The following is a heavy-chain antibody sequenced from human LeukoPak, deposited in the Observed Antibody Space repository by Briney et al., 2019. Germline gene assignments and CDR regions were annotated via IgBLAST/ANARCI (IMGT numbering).Heavy chain of an antibody. Sequence: SQTLSLTCTVSGGSISSGSYYWSWIRQPAGKGLEWIGRIYTSGSTNYNPSLKSRVTISVDTSKNQFSLKLSSVTAADTAVYYCAREGDSSGWLDYWGQGTLVTVSS. CDR1: GGSISSGSYY. CDR3: AREGDSSGWLDY. J-gene: IGHJ4*02. CDR2: IYTSGST. D-gene: IGHD6-25*01. V-gene: IGHV4-61*02.